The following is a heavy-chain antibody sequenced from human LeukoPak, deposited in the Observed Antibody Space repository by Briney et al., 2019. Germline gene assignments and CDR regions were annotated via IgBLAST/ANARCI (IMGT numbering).Heavy chain of an antibody. CDR3: AREAGSGYYFDY. V-gene: IGHV1-69*01. Sequence: GSSVKVSCKASGGTFSSYAISWVRQAPGQGLEWMGGIIPIFGTANYAQKFQGRVTITADESTSTAYMGLSSLRSEDTAVYYCAREAGSGYYFDYWGQGTLVTVSS. D-gene: IGHD3-3*01. J-gene: IGHJ4*02. CDR2: IIPIFGTA. CDR1: GGTFSSYA.